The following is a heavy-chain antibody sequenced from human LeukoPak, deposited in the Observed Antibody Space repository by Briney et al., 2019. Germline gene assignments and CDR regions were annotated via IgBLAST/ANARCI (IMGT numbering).Heavy chain of an antibody. CDR2: IYYSGST. CDR1: GGSISSYY. J-gene: IGHJ4*02. Sequence: SETLSLTCTVSGGSISSYYWSWIRQPPGKGLEWIGYIYYSGSTNYNPSLKSRVTISVDTSKNQFSLKLSSVTAADTAVYYCARGTVTRLAYWGQGTLVTVSS. V-gene: IGHV4-59*01. D-gene: IGHD4-17*01. CDR3: ARGTVTRLAY.